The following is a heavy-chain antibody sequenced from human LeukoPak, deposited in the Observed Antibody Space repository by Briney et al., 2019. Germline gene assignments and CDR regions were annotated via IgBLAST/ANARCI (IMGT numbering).Heavy chain of an antibody. J-gene: IGHJ4*02. CDR1: GFIFSRYT. V-gene: IGHV3-21*01. D-gene: IGHD3-3*02. Sequence: GGSLRLSCAASGFIFSRYTINWVRQAPGKGLEWVSSVWSDSAEIHYADSVKGRFTISRDNAKDSLYLQMNSLRAEDSAMYYCARDFFHSDISRPFDYWGQGTLVTVSS. CDR2: VWSDSAEI. CDR3: ARDFFHSDISRPFDY.